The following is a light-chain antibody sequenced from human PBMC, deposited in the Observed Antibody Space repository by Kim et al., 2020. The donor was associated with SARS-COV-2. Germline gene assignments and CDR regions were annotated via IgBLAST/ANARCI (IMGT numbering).Light chain of an antibody. CDR3: QQHDSYPWT. J-gene: IGKJ1*01. V-gene: IGKV1-5*03. CDR1: QPNSSS. Sequence: APVADKVTISCRASQPNSSSLAWYQQRAGKAPRLLIYKASSVETGVPSRFSGSGSGTEFTLTITSLQPDDFAAYYCQQHDSYPWTFGQGTKVDIK. CDR2: KAS.